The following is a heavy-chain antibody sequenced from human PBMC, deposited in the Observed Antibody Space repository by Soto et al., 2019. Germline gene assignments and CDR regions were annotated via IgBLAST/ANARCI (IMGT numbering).Heavy chain of an antibody. J-gene: IGHJ6*02. Sequence: GESLKISCKGSGYSFTSYWIGWVRQMPGKGLEWMGIIYPGDSDTRYSPSFQGQVTISADKSIRTAYLQWSSLKASDTAMYYCARPVGGGDGSGSPYYYGMDVWGQGTTVTVSS. CDR1: GYSFTSYW. V-gene: IGHV5-51*01. D-gene: IGHD3-10*01. CDR3: ARPVGGGDGSGSPYYYGMDV. CDR2: IYPGDSDT.